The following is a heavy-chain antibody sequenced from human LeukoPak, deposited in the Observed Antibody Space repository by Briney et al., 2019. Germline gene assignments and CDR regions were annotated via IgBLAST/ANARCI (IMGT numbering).Heavy chain of an antibody. CDR1: GGSFSGYY. D-gene: IGHD6-13*01. CDR3: ARYSSSWLEYYFDC. J-gene: IGHJ4*02. CDR2: INHSGST. V-gene: IGHV4-34*01. Sequence: PSETLSLTCAVYGGSFSGYYWSWIRQPPGKGLEWIGEINHSGSTNYNPSLKSRVTISVDTSKNQFSLKLSSVTAADTAVYYCARYSSSWLEYYFDCWGQGTLVTVSS.